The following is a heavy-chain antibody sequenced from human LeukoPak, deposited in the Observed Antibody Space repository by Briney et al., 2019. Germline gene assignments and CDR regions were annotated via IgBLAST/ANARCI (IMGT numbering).Heavy chain of an antibody. Sequence: GRSLRLSCAASGFTFSSYSMNWVRQAPGKGLEWVSCISSSGSYIYYADSVRGRFTISRDNSKSILSLQMNSLRAEDTAIYYCATYRQVLLPFESWGQGTLVTVSS. V-gene: IGHV3-21*04. CDR2: ISSSGSYI. CDR1: GFTFSSYS. CDR3: ATYRQVLLPFES. J-gene: IGHJ4*02. D-gene: IGHD5-18*01.